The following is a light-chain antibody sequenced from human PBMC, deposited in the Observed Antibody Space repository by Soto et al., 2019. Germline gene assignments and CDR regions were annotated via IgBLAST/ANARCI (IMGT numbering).Light chain of an antibody. Sequence: DIVMTQSPDSLAVSLGERATINCKSSQSVLYSAINKNCLAWYHQKPGQPPKLLLYWASTRESGVPDRFSGSGSGTDFTLTISSLQAEDVAVYYCQQYYSTPRTFGQGTKVEIK. CDR3: QQYYSTPRT. V-gene: IGKV4-1*01. CDR1: QSVLYSAINKNC. J-gene: IGKJ1*01. CDR2: WAS.